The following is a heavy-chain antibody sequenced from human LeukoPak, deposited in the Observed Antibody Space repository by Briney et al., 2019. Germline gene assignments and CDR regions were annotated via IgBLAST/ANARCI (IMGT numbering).Heavy chain of an antibody. CDR1: GFTFSSYA. D-gene: IGHD6-19*01. Sequence: GRSLRLSCAASGFTFSSYAMHWVRQAPGKGLEWVAVISYDGSNKYYADSVKGRFTISRDNSKNTLYLQMNGLRAEDTAVYYCARVQYSSGWYFDYWGQGTLVTVSS. CDR2: ISYDGSNK. CDR3: ARVQYSSGWYFDY. V-gene: IGHV3-30*04. J-gene: IGHJ4*02.